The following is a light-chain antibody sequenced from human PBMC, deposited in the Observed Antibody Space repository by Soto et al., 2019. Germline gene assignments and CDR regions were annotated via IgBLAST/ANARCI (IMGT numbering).Light chain of an antibody. V-gene: IGKV3D-15*01. CDR1: QSVSSN. CDR3: QQYNNWPPYT. Sequence: EIVMTQSPATLSVSPGERATLSCRASQSVSSNLAWYQQKPGQAPRLLIYGASTRATGIPARFSGSGSGTEFTPTISSPQSEDVAVYYGQQYNNWPPYTFGQGTKLEIK. CDR2: GAS. J-gene: IGKJ2*01.